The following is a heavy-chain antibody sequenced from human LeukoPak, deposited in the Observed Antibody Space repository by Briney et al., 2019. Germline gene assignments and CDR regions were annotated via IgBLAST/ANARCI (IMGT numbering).Heavy chain of an antibody. CDR3: ARGPGYSSSWYPFFVSAQPVLREPRKLVGFDP. D-gene: IGHD6-13*01. V-gene: IGHV4-39*07. Sequence: SETLSLTCTVSGGSITSSSYSCGWIRQPPGRGLEWVARMSYSGSTNYNPSLKSRVTISVDTSKNQFSLKLSSVAAADTAVYYCARGPGYSSSWYPFFVSAQPVLREPRKLVGFDPWGQGTLVTVSS. J-gene: IGHJ5*02. CDR1: GGSITSSSYS. CDR2: MSYSGST.